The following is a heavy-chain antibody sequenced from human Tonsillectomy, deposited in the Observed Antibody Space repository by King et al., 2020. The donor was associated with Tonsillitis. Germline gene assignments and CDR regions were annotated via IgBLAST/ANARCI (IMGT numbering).Heavy chain of an antibody. D-gene: IGHD3-3*01. CDR3: AKLLRSGYHLYYMDV. CDR2: ISDSASGT. V-gene: IGHV3-23*04. CDR1: GFTFSSFA. Sequence: VQLVESGGGLVQPGGSLRLSCAASGFTFSSFAMTWVRQAPGKGLEWVSSISDSASGTYYADSVNGRFTISRDNSKNTLYLQGNGLRAEDTAVYYCAKLLRSGYHLYYMDVGGKGTTVTVPS. J-gene: IGHJ6*03.